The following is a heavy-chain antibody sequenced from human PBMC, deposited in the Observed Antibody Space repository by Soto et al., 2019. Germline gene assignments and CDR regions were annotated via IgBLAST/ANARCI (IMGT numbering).Heavy chain of an antibody. J-gene: IGHJ6*02. CDR3: ARDMTRWLQYYYYGMDV. CDR2: ISYDGSNK. D-gene: IGHD5-12*01. CDR1: GFTFSSYA. Sequence: VQLLESGGGLVQPGGSLRLSCAASGFTFSSYAMHWVRQAPGKGLEWVAVISYDGSNKYYADSVKGRFTISRDNSKNTLYLQMNSLRAEDTAVYYCARDMTRWLQYYYYGMDVWGQGTTVTVSS. V-gene: IGHV3-30-3*01.